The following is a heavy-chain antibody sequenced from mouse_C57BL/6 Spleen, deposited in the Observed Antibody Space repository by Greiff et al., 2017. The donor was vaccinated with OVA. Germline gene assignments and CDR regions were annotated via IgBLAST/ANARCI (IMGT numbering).Heavy chain of an antibody. D-gene: IGHD4-1*01. V-gene: IGHV1-59*01. CDR1: GHTFTSYW. CDR3: ARPLTGTGFDY. CDR2: IDPSDSYT. J-gene: IGHJ2*01. Sequence: VQLQQPGAELVRPGTSVKLSCKASGHTFTSYWMHWVKQRPGQGLEWIGVIDPSDSYTNYNQKFKGKATLTVDTSSSTAYMQLSSLTSEDSAVYYCARPLTGTGFDYWGQGTTLTVSS.